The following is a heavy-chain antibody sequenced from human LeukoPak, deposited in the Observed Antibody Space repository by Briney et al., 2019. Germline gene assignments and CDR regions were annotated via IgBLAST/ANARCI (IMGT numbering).Heavy chain of an antibody. Sequence: GASVKVSCKTSGYSFTSYTMNWVRQAPGQGLELMGWINTYTGNPTYAQGFTGRFVFSLDTSVSTAYLQISSLRAEDTAVYYCARKKVESDRYFDFWGQGTLVTVSS. CDR3: ARKKVESDRYFDF. CDR2: INTYTGNP. V-gene: IGHV7-4-1*02. J-gene: IGHJ4*02. CDR1: GYSFTSYT. D-gene: IGHD1-14*01.